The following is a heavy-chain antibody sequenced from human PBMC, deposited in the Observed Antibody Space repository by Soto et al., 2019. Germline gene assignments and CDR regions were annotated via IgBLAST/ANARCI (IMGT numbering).Heavy chain of an antibody. V-gene: IGHV1-8*01. J-gene: IGHJ4*02. CDR1: GYTFSSYD. D-gene: IGHD5-12*01. Sequence: QVQLVQSGAEVKKPGASVKVSCKASGYTFSSYDINWVRQATGQGLEWMGWLNPNSGDTGYAQKFQGRVTLTRNTLINATYLEQSRLTCADKTVDYCAAWGGGWSLCWGQGTPGTDSS. CDR3: AAWGGGWSLC. CDR2: LNPNSGDT.